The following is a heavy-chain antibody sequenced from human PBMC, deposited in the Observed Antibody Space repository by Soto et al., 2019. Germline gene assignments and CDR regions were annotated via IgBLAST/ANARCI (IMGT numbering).Heavy chain of an antibody. CDR1: GGSISSSNW. D-gene: IGHD1-26*01. V-gene: IGHV4-4*02. Sequence: SETLSLTCVVSGGSISSSNWWSWVRQPPGKGLEWIGEIYHSGSTNYNPSLKSRVTISVDKSKNQFSLKLSSVTAADTAVYYCARVSGSYYYGMDVWGQGTTVTRLL. J-gene: IGHJ6*02. CDR3: ARVSGSYYYGMDV. CDR2: IYHSGST.